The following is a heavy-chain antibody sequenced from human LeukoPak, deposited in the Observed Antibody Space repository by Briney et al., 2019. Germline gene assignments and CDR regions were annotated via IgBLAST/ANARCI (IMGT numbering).Heavy chain of an antibody. V-gene: IGHV1-18*04. CDR2: ISAYNGNT. CDR1: GYTFTSYG. CDR3: ARVGRTTGTTRSAFDI. J-gene: IGHJ3*02. Sequence: ASVKVSCKASGYTFTSYGISWVRQAPGQGLEWMGWISAYNGNTNYAQKLQGRVTMTTDTSTSTAYMELRGLRSDDTAVYYCARVGRTTGTTRSAFDIWGQGTMVTVSS. D-gene: IGHD1-1*01.